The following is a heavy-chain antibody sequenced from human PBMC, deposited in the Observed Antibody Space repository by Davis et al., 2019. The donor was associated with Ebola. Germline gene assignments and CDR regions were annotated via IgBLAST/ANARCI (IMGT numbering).Heavy chain of an antibody. CDR3: ARDFGSAFDI. CDR1: GFTFSSYW. V-gene: IGHV3-7*01. Sequence: GESLKISCAASGFTFSSYWMSWVRQAPGKGLEWVANIKQDGSEKYYVDSVKGRFTISRDNAKNSLYLQMNSLRAEDTAVYYCARDFGSAFDIWGQGTMVTVSS. D-gene: IGHD1-14*01. CDR2: IKQDGSEK. J-gene: IGHJ3*02.